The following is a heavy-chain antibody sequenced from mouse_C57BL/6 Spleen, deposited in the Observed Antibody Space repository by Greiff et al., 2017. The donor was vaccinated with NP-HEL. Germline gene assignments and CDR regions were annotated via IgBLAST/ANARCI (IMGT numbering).Heavy chain of an antibody. V-gene: IGHV1-69*01. Sequence: QVQLKQPGAELVMPGASVKLSCKASGYTFTSYWMHWVKQRPGQGLEWIGEIDPSDSYTNYNQKFKGKSTLTVDKSSSTAYMQLSSLTSEDSAVYYCARGGTYYSNYDYAMDYWGQGTSVTVSS. CDR2: IDPSDSYT. CDR1: GYTFTSYW. D-gene: IGHD2-5*01. J-gene: IGHJ4*01. CDR3: ARGGTYYSNYDYAMDY.